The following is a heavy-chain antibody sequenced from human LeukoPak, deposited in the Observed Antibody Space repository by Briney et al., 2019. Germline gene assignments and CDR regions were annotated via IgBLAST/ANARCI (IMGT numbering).Heavy chain of an antibody. D-gene: IGHD1-20*01. J-gene: IGHJ4*02. CDR3: ARLAITGTMEPPLDY. V-gene: IGHV1-2*02. CDR2: INPNSGDT. CDR1: GYTFTGYS. Sequence: GASVKVSCKASGYTFTGYSLHWVRQAPAQGLEWMGWINPNSGDTKYAQKFQGRATMTRDTAISTAYMEVSRLRSDDTAVYYCARLAITGTMEPPLDYWGPGILVTVSS.